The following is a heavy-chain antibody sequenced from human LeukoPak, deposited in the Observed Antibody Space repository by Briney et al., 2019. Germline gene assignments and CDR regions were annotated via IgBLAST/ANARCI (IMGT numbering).Heavy chain of an antibody. CDR2: IIPIFGTA. CDR1: GGTFSSYA. CDR3: ARVAGPDFAYDRSGYPTDWFDP. D-gene: IGHD3-22*01. V-gene: IGHV1-69*05. Sequence: SVKVSCKASGGTFSSYAISWVRQAPRQGLEWMGGIIPIFGTANYAQKFQGRATITTDESTSTAYMELSGLRSEDTAVYYCARVAGPDFAYDRSGYPTDWFDPWGQGTLVTVSS. J-gene: IGHJ5*02.